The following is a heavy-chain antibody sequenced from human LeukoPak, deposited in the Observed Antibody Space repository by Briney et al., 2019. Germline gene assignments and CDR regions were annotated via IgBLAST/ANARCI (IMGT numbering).Heavy chain of an antibody. CDR1: GGSFNGYY. J-gene: IGHJ4*02. CDR2: IYYSGST. V-gene: IGHV4-39*01. Sequence: SETLSLTCAVYGGSFNGYYWGWIRQPPGKGLEWIGSIYYSGSTYYNPSLKSRVTISVDTSKNQFSLKLSSVTAADTAVYYCARQTVTTTPFDYWGQGTLVTVSS. D-gene: IGHD4-17*01. CDR3: ARQTVTTTPFDY.